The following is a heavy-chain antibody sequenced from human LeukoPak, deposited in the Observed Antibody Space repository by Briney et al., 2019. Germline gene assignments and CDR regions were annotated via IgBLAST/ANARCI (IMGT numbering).Heavy chain of an antibody. Sequence: PGGSLRLSCAASGFTFDDYGMSWVRQAPGKGLEWVSGINWNGGSTGYADSVKGRFTISRDNAKNSLYLQMNSLRAEDTAVYYCARAGVRGVATFDFDYWGQGTLVTVSS. V-gene: IGHV3-20*04. CDR1: GFTFDDYG. CDR3: ARAGVRGVATFDFDY. D-gene: IGHD3-10*01. CDR2: INWNGGST. J-gene: IGHJ4*02.